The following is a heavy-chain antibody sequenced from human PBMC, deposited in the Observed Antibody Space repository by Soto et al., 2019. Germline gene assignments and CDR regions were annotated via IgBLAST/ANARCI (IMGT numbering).Heavy chain of an antibody. J-gene: IGHJ6*02. Sequence: GGSLRLSCAASGFTFDDYGMSWARQAPGKGLEWVSGVNWNGGSTGYADSVKGRFTISRDNSKNTLYLQMNSLRAEDTAVYYCAKRNYGSESYYYYYYGMDVWGQGTTVTVSS. D-gene: IGHD3-10*01. CDR1: GFTFDDYG. CDR3: AKRNYGSESYYYYYYGMDV. CDR2: VNWNGGST. V-gene: IGHV3-20*04.